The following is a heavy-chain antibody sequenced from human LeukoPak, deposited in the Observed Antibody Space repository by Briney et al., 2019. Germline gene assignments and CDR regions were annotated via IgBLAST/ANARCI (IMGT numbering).Heavy chain of an antibody. CDR2: ISSSSSTI. Sequence: GGSLRLSCAASGFTFSSYSMNWVRQAPGKGLEWVSYISSSSSTIYYADSVKGRFTISRDNAKNSLYLQTNSLRDEDTAVYYCARSTVMYACYKRCDNWFDPWGQGTLVTVSS. V-gene: IGHV3-48*02. J-gene: IGHJ5*02. CDR3: ARSTVMYACYKRCDNWFDP. CDR1: GFTFSSYS. D-gene: IGHD2-8*02.